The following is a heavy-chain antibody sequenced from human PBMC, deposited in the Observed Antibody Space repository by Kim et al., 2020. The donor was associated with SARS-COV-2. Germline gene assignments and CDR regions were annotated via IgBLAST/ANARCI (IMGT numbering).Heavy chain of an antibody. CDR3: AKDREGGVHDASDI. J-gene: IGHJ3*02. Sequence: GGSLRLSCAASGFTFNNYVMNWVRQAPGKGLEWVSALSGSGGSTYYADSVKGRFTISRDNSKNTLYLQMNSLRAEDTAVYYCAKDREGGVHDASDIWGQGTMVTVSS. V-gene: IGHV3-23*01. CDR2: LSGSGGST. CDR1: GFTFNNYV. D-gene: IGHD1-26*01.